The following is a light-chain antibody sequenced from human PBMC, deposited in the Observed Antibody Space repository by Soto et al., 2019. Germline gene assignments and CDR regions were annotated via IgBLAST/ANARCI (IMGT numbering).Light chain of an antibody. CDR1: NSDVGGYNY. J-gene: IGLJ1*01. V-gene: IGLV2-14*01. CDR2: DVI. CDR3: GSYRTNSPYV. Sequence: QSALTQPASVSGSPGQSITISCTGTNSDVGGYNYVSWYQQYPGEAPKLMIYDVINRPSGASNRFSGSKSGNTASLTISGLQAEDEADYYCGSYRTNSPYVFGTGTKVTVL.